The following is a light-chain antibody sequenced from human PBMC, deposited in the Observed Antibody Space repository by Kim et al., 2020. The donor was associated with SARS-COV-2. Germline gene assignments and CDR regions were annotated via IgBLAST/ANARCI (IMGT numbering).Light chain of an antibody. Sequence: ASVGDRVTITCRASQCLNNSLNWYQQKPGKAPSLLIYYSSSLHIGVPSRFSGSGSGTEFTLTINNLQLEDFATYYCQQSYNHPRTFGQGTKVDIK. CDR3: QQSYNHPRT. J-gene: IGKJ1*01. CDR2: YSS. CDR1: QCLNNS. V-gene: IGKV1-39*01.